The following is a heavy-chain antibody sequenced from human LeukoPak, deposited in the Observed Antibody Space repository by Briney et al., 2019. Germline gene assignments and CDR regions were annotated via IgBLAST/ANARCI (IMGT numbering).Heavy chain of an antibody. CDR2: IIPIFGTA. V-gene: IGHV1-69*05. Sequence: SVKVSCKASGGTFSSYAISWVRQAPGQGLEWMGGIIPIFGTANYAQKFQGRVTITTDESTTTAYMELSSLRSEDTAVYYCARGIAPYSGTYGLGYYYYMDVWGKGTTVTVSS. J-gene: IGHJ6*03. D-gene: IGHD1-26*01. CDR1: GGTFSSYA. CDR3: ARGIAPYSGTYGLGYYYYMDV.